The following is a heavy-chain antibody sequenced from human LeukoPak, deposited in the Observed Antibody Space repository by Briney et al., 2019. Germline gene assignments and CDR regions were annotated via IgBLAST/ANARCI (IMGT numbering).Heavy chain of an antibody. Sequence: GGSLRLSCAASGFTVSSNYMSWVRQAPGKGLEWVSVTYSGGSTYYADSVKGRFTISRDNSKNTLYLQMNSLRAEDTAVYYCARDRPRGYSGYVATVGVDIWGQGTMVTVSS. D-gene: IGHD5-12*01. J-gene: IGHJ3*02. V-gene: IGHV3-53*01. CDR2: TYSGGST. CDR1: GFTVSSNY. CDR3: ARDRPRGYSGYVATVGVDI.